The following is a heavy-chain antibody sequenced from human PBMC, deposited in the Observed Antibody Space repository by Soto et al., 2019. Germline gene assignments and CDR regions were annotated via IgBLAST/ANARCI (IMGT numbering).Heavy chain of an antibody. J-gene: IGHJ5*02. CDR1: GFTFSSYA. V-gene: IGHV3-30-3*01. Sequence: QVQLVESGGGVVQPGRSLRLSCAASGFTFSSYAMHWVRQAPGKGLEWVSVISYDGSNKYYADSVKGRFTISRDYSKNTLYLQMNRLSGEDTAVYYCARDVLGYCSSTSCSGGGDWFDPWGQGTLVTVSS. CDR3: ARDVLGYCSSTSCSGGGDWFDP. D-gene: IGHD2-2*01. CDR2: ISYDGSNK.